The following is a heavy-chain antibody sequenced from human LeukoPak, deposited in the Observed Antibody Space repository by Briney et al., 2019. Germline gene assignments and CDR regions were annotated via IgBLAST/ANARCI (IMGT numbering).Heavy chain of an antibody. D-gene: IGHD6-19*01. V-gene: IGHV1-18*01. CDR2: ISAYNGNT. CDR3: ARDPYSSGWGGPRWFDP. Sequence: ASVKVSCKASGYTFTSYGISWVRQAPGQGLEWMGWISAYNGNTNYAQKLQGRVTMTTDTSTSTAYMELRSLRSDDTAVYYCARDPYSSGWGGPRWFDPWGQGTLVTVSS. J-gene: IGHJ5*02. CDR1: GYTFTSYG.